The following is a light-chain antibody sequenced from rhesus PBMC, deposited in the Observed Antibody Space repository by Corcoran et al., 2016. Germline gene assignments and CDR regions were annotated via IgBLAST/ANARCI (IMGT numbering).Light chain of an antibody. J-gene: IGKJ2*01. CDR2: DAS. CDR1: QGISNY. V-gene: IGKV1-38*01. CDR3: QQRNSYPYS. Sequence: DIQLTQSPSSLSASVGDRVTITCRASQGISNYLAWYQQKSGKAPNLLIYDASNLQSGVPSRFAGSGSGTEFNLTITSLQPEDVATYYCQQRNSYPYSFGQGTKVEIK.